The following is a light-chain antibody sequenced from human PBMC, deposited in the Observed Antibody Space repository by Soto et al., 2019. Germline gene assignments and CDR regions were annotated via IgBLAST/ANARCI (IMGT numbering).Light chain of an antibody. J-gene: IGLJ1*01. Sequence: QSALPQPPSASGSPGQSVAISCTGTSSDVGGYNYVSWYQQHPGKAPKLMIYEISKRPSGVPDRFSGSKSGNTASLTVSGLQAEDEADYYCSSYAGTHIVFGTGTKLTVL. V-gene: IGLV2-8*01. CDR1: SSDVGGYNY. CDR3: SSYAGTHIV. CDR2: EIS.